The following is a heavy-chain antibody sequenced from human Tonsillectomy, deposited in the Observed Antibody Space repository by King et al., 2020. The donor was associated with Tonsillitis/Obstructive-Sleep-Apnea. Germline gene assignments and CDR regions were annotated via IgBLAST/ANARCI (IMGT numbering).Heavy chain of an antibody. Sequence: VQLVESGGGVVQPGRSLRLSCAASGFTFSSYGMHWVRQAPGKGLEWVAVIWYDGSNKYYADSVKGRFTISRDNSKNTLYLQMNSLRAEDTAVYYCARESGDFWSVYSPEGRRYYYYMDVWGKGTTVTVSS. CDR1: GFTFSSYG. V-gene: IGHV3-33*01. CDR3: ARESGDFWSVYSPEGRRYYYYMDV. J-gene: IGHJ6*03. D-gene: IGHD3-3*01. CDR2: IWYDGSNK.